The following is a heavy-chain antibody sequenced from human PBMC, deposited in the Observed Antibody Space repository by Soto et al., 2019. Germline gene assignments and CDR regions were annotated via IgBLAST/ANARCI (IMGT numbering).Heavy chain of an antibody. Sequence: QVQLVESGGGVVQPGRSLRLSCAASGFTFSSYGMHWVRQAPGKGLEWVAVIWYDGSKKYYADSVKGRFTISRDNSKNTLYLQMNSLRAEDTAVYYCARDYGHYYYGMDVWGQGTTVTVSS. J-gene: IGHJ6*02. CDR2: IWYDGSKK. CDR3: ARDYGHYYYGMDV. CDR1: GFTFSSYG. D-gene: IGHD3-16*01. V-gene: IGHV3-33*01.